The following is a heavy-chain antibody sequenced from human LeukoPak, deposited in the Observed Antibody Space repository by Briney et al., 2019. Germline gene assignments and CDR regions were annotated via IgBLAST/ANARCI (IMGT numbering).Heavy chain of an antibody. CDR2: MNPNSGNT. CDR1: GYTFTSYD. D-gene: IGHD3-10*01. CDR3: ARGRQYGYGSGSESGY. Sequence: ASVKVSCKASGYTFTSYDINWVRQATGQGLEWMGWMNPNSGNTGYAQKFQGRVTMTRNTSISTAYMELSSLRSEDTAVYYCARGRQYGYGSGSESGYWGQGTLVTVSS. J-gene: IGHJ4*02. V-gene: IGHV1-8*01.